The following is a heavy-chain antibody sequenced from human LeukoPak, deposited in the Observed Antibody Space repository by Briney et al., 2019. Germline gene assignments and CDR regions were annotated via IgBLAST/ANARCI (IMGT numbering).Heavy chain of an antibody. J-gene: IGHJ4*02. V-gene: IGHV1-69*01. CDR1: GGTFSSYA. CDR3: ATARPLNPYYFDY. Sequence: ASVKVSCKASGGTFSSYAISWVRQAPGQGLEWMGGIIPIFGTANYAQKFQGRVTITADESTSTAYMELSSLRSEDTAVYYCATARPLNPYYFDYWGQGTLVTVSS. D-gene: IGHD1-14*01. CDR2: IIPIFGTA.